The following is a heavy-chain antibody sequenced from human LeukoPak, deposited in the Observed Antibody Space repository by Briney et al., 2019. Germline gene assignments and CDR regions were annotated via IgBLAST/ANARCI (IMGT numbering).Heavy chain of an antibody. V-gene: IGHV4-39*07. D-gene: IGHD6-19*01. CDR2: MHYGGTS. CDR1: GDSISSNYY. J-gene: IGHJ4*02. CDR3: ARGQWLAPEQPFDY. Sequence: SETLSLTCTVSGDSISSNYYWGWIRQPPGKGLEWIGSMHYGGTSQYNPSLKSRVTISVDTSKNQFSLKLRSVTAADTAVYYCARGQWLAPEQPFDYWGQGTLVTVSS.